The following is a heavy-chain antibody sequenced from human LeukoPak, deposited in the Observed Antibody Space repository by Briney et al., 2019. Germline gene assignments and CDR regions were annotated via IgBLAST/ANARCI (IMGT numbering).Heavy chain of an antibody. Sequence: SETLSLTCTVSGGSISSYYWSWIRQPPGEGLEWIGYIYYSGSTNYNPSLKSRVTISVDTPKNQFSLKLRSVTAADTAVYYCARLDNLDAGPTYYPDYWGQGTLVTVSS. D-gene: IGHD3-10*01. J-gene: IGHJ4*02. CDR3: ARLDNLDAGPTYYPDY. CDR2: IYYSGST. V-gene: IGHV4-59*01. CDR1: GGSISSYY.